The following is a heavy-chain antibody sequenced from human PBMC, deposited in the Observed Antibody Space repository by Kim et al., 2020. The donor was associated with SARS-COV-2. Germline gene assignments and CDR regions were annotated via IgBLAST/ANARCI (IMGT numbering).Heavy chain of an antibody. V-gene: IGHV3-23*01. CDR1: GFTFSINA. CDR2: ISCRGSND. Sequence: GGSLRLSCVASGFTFSINAMTWVRQAPGKGLEWVSTISCRGSNDYYAESVKGRLTISRDNSKNTVFLQMNSLRAEDTAVYHCARGGYGCGSYFSVPFYWGQGALVTVSS. J-gene: IGHJ4*02. D-gene: IGHD3-10*01. CDR3: ARGGYGCGSYFSVPFY.